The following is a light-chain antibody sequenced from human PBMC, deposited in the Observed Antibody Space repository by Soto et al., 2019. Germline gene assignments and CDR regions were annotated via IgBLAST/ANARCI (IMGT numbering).Light chain of an antibody. CDR1: RHISNY. V-gene: IGKV1D-12*01. Sequence: IQMTQSPSSVSASVGDRVTITCRASRHISNYLAWYQQKPGEAPKVLIYGAFTLQSGVASRFSGSGSGTDFILTISSLQPEDFANYYCQQTNSFPLTFGGGTKLELK. J-gene: IGKJ4*01. CDR2: GAF. CDR3: QQTNSFPLT.